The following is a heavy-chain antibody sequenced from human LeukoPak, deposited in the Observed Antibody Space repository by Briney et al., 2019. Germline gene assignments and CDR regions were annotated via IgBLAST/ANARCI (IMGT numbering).Heavy chain of an antibody. V-gene: IGHV4-61*02. D-gene: IGHD6-6*01. CDR2: IYTSGST. CDR3: AGTALESIAARPDYYYYMDV. J-gene: IGHJ6*03. CDR1: GGSISSGSYY. Sequence: SQTLSLTCTVSGGSISSGSYYWSWIRQPAGKGLEWIGRIYTSGSTNYNPSLKSRVTISVDTSKNQFSLKLSSVTAADTAVYYCAGTALESIAARPDYYYYMDVWGKGTTVTVSS.